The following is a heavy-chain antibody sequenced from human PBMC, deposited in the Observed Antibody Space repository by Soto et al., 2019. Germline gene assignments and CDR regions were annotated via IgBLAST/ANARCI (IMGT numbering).Heavy chain of an antibody. CDR3: ARADVAVAGTAVYYYYGMDV. CDR1: GYTFTSYG. V-gene: IGHV1-18*04. D-gene: IGHD6-19*01. J-gene: IGHJ6*02. Sequence: QVQLVQSGAEVKKPGASVKVSCKASGYTFTSYGISWVRQAPGQGLEWMGWISAYNGNTNYAQKLQGRVTMTTDTSTSTAYMELRSLSSDDTAVYYCARADVAVAGTAVYYYYGMDVWGQGTTVTVSS. CDR2: ISAYNGNT.